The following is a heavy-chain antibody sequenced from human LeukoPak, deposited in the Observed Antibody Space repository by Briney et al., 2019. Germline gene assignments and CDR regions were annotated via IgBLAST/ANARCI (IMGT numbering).Heavy chain of an antibody. CDR3: GRNRLGKAFDI. D-gene: IGHD7-27*01. Sequence: GASVKVSCKASGYTFTDYYLHWVRQAPGQGLEWMGWINPNSGGTNYAQKIQGWVTMTRDTSISTAYMELNRLTFDDTAVYYCGRNRLGKAFDIWGQGTMVTISS. CDR2: INPNSGGT. V-gene: IGHV1-2*04. J-gene: IGHJ3*02. CDR1: GYTFTDYY.